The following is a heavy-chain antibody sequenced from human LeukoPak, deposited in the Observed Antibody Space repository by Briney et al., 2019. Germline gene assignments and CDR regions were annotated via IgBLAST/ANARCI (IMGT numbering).Heavy chain of an antibody. CDR2: ISGSGGST. D-gene: IGHD2-21*01. V-gene: IGHV3-23*01. Sequence: GGSLRLSCAASGFTFGSYAMSWVRQAPGKGLEWVSAISGSGGSTYYADSVKGRFTISRDNSKNTLYLQMNSLRAEDTAVYYCAKGLSVIDDAFDIWGQGTMVTVSS. CDR1: GFTFGSYA. J-gene: IGHJ3*02. CDR3: AKGLSVIDDAFDI.